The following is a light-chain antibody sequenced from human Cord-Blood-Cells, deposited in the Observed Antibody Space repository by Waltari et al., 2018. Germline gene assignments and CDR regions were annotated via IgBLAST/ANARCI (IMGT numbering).Light chain of an antibody. Sequence: DIVMTQSPDSLAVSLGERDTINCKSRQSVLYSSNNKNYLAWYQQQPGKPPKLLIYWASTRESGVPDRFSGSGSGTDFTLTISSLQAEDVAVYYCQQYYSTPLTFGGGTKVEIK. V-gene: IGKV4-1*01. CDR3: QQYYSTPLT. CDR2: WAS. J-gene: IGKJ4*01. CDR1: QSVLYSSNNKNY.